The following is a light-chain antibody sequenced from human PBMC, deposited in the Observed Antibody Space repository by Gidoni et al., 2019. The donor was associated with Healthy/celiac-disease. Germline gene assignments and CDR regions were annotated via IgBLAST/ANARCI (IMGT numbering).Light chain of an antibody. J-gene: IGLJ2*01. CDR1: SSDVGGYNY. Sequence: HSALTQPASVSGSPGQSITISCTGTSSDVGGYNYITWYQQHPGKAPKLMIYDVSNRPCGVSNRFSGSKSGNTASLTIPALQAEEEADYYSSSYTSSSTPMVFGGGTRLTVL. CDR2: DVS. V-gene: IGLV2-14*01. CDR3: SSYTSSSTPMV.